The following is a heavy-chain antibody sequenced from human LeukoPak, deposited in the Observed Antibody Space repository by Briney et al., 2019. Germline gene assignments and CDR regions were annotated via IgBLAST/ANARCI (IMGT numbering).Heavy chain of an antibody. CDR2: ISSSSSTI. CDR1: GFTFSSYS. J-gene: IGHJ4*02. V-gene: IGHV3-48*01. D-gene: IGHD3-22*01. Sequence: PGGSLRLSCAASGFTFSSYSMNWVRQAPGKGLEWVSYISSSSSTIYYADSVKGRFTISRDNAKNSLYLQMNSLRAEDTAVYYCARDPYYYDSSGPTDYWGQGTLVTVSS. CDR3: ARDPYYYDSSGPTDY.